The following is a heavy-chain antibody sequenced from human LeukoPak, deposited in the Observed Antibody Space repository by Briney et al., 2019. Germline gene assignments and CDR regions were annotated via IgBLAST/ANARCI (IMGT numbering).Heavy chain of an antibody. CDR3: AKDAAIVVSSYFDY. Sequence: GGSLRLSCAAFGFTFNNYGMHWVRQAPGKGLEWVAFIRYDGSNKYYADSVKGRFTISRDNSKNTLYVQMNSLRAEDTAVYYCAKDAAIVVSSYFDYWGQGTLVTVSS. D-gene: IGHD2-2*01. V-gene: IGHV3-30*02. J-gene: IGHJ4*02. CDR2: IRYDGSNK. CDR1: GFTFNNYG.